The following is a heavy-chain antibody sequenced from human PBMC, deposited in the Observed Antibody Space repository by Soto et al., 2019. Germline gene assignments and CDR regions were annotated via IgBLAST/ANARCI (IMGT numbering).Heavy chain of an antibody. CDR1: GFTFGSYG. CDR3: AKDNFYCSGGSCPFDY. D-gene: IGHD2-15*01. Sequence: EVQLLESGGGFVQPGGSLRLSCAASGFTFGSYGMSWVRQAPGKGLEWVSAISGSGGSTYYADSVKGRFTISRDNSKNTLYLQMNSLRAEDTAVFYCAKDNFYCSGGSCPFDYWGQGTLVTVSS. J-gene: IGHJ4*02. V-gene: IGHV3-23*01. CDR2: ISGSGGST.